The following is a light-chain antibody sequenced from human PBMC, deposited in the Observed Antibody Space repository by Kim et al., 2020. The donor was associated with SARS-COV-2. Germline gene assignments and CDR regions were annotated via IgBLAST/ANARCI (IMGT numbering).Light chain of an antibody. V-gene: IGLV1-47*01. CDR3: ATWGDSLTGWV. Sequence: QSVLTQPPSASGTPGQRVTISCSGSSFNTGSNYVYWYQQFPGMAPKILIYRTNQRPSGVPDRFSGSKSGTSASLAISGLRSEDEALYYCATWGDSLTGWVFGGGTKVTVL. J-gene: IGLJ3*02. CDR1: SFNTGSNY. CDR2: RTN.